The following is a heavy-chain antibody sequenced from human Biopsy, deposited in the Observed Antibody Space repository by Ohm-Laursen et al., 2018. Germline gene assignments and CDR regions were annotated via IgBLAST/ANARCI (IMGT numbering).Heavy chain of an antibody. CDR3: ARVPLPGIGAAYQGRFLYGMDV. V-gene: IGHV4-34*01. J-gene: IGHJ6*02. CDR2: ITPSGSP. CDR1: GWTFNGYF. Sequence: GTLSLTCAVYGWTFNGYFWSCIRQPPGQGLEWIVDITPSGSPNDSPSLKSRVTTSVETAKKQFSLSLRYVTAADTAVYYWARVPLPGIGAAYQGRFLYGMDVWGQGTTVSVSS. D-gene: IGHD6-13*01.